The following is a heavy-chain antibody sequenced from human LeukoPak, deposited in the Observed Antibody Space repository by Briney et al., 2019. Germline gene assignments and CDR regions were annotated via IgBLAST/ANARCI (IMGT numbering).Heavy chain of an antibody. CDR3: AREDCAGSTCYILDS. Sequence: GGSLRLSCAASGFTVNRYDMHWVRQTAAKGLEWVSVITTAGDTYYSDFAKGRFSISRDDANNSIFLQMSRLGAGDTAAYRCAREDCAGSTCYILDSWGQGALVTVSS. CDR2: ITTAGDT. V-gene: IGHV3-13*01. J-gene: IGHJ5*01. CDR1: GFTVNRYD. D-gene: IGHD2-21*01.